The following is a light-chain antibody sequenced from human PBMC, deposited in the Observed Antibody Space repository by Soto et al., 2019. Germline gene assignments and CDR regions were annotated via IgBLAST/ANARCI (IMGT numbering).Light chain of an antibody. CDR3: QQYGSSPTT. CDR2: GAS. V-gene: IGKV3-20*01. Sequence: EIVLTQSPVTLSLSPRATATLSCSASQSVSSSYLAWYQQKPGQAPRLLIYGASSRATGIPDRFSGSGSGTDFTLTISRLEPEDFAVYYCQQYGSSPTTFGQGTKVDIK. CDR1: QSVSSSY. J-gene: IGKJ1*01.